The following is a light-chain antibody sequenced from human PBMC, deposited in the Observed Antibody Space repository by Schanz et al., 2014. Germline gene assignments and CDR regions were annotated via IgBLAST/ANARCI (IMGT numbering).Light chain of an antibody. CDR3: QQYNSWPLT. CDR1: QSVSNNY. V-gene: IGKV3-20*01. CDR2: GAS. J-gene: IGKJ3*01. Sequence: EIVLTQSPGTLSLSPGERATLFCRASQSVSNNYLAWYQQKPGQAPRLLIYGASTRATGVPDRFSGSGSGTDFTLTISSLQSEDFAVYYCQQYNSWPLTFGPGTKVDVK.